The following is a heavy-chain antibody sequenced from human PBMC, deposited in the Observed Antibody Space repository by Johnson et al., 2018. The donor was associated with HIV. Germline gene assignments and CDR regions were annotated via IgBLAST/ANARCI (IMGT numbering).Heavy chain of an antibody. CDR3: ASLSSSLFGAFDI. CDR1: GFTVSSNY. V-gene: IGHV3-66*01. D-gene: IGHD6-13*01. Sequence: LVESGGGLVQPGGSLRLSCAASGFTVSSNYMSWVRQAPGKGLERVSVIYSGGSTYYADSVKGRFTISRDNSKNTLYLQMNSLRAEDTAVYYCASLSSSLFGAFDIWGQGTMVTVSS. CDR2: IYSGGST. J-gene: IGHJ3*02.